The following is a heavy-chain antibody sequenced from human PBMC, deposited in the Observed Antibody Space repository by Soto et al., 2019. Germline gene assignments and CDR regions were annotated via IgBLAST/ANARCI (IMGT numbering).Heavy chain of an antibody. D-gene: IGHD5-18*01. J-gene: IGHJ3*01. CDR3: ARRVRDVGEYSFACDAFDL. V-gene: IGHV5-51*01. Sequence: EVQLVQSGAEVKQPGKSLNISCKGSGYTFTNHWIGWVRQMPGKGLAWMGIIYPGDSDTRYSPSFEGQVTFSADRSISTAYLSCISLKASDTATYYCARRVRDVGEYSFACDAFDLWGQGTMVNVS. CDR1: GYTFTNHW. CDR2: IYPGDSDT.